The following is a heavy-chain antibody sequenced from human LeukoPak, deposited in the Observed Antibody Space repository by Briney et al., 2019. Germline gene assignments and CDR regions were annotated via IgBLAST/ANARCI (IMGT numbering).Heavy chain of an antibody. J-gene: IGHJ5*02. Sequence: GGSLRLSCAASGFTFSSYAMHWVRQAPGKGLEWVAVISYDGSNKYYADSVKGRFTIARDNAKNSLYLQMNSLRAEDAAVYYCARDLHFWEPPTHGNWFGPWGQGALVTVSS. V-gene: IGHV3-30-3*01. CDR1: GFTFSSYA. CDR3: ARDLHFWEPPTHGNWFGP. D-gene: IGHD3-3*02. CDR2: ISYDGSNK.